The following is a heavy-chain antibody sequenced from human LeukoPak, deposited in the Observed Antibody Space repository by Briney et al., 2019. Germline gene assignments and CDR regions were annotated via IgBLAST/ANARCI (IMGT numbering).Heavy chain of an antibody. CDR2: INHSGST. CDR3: ARYSSSLAHDY. J-gene: IGHJ4*02. CDR1: GGSFSGYY. D-gene: IGHD6-6*01. Sequence: SETLSLTCAVYGGSFSGYYWSWIRQPPGKGLEWIGEINHSGSTNYNPPLKSRVTISVDTSKNQFSLKLSSVTAADTAVYYCARYSSSLAHDYWGQGTLVTVSS. V-gene: IGHV4-34*01.